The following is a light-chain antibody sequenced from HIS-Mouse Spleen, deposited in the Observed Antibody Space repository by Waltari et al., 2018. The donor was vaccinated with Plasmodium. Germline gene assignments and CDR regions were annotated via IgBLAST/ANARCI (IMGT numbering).Light chain of an antibody. CDR2: AAS. CDR1: QGISSY. V-gene: IGKV1-8*01. CDR3: QQYYSYPFT. J-gene: IGKJ3*01. Sequence: AIRMTQSPSSFSASTGDRVTITCRASQGISSYLAWYQQKPGKAPKHLIYAASTLQSGVPSRCSGSGSGTDFTLTISCLQSEDFATYYCQQYYSYPFTFGPGTKVDIK.